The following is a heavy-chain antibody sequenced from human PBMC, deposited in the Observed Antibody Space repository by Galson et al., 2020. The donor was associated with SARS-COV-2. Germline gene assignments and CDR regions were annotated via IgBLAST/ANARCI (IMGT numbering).Heavy chain of an antibody. Sequence: SETLSLTCTVSGGSISSGNYYWSWIRQPAGKGLEWIGRIYKSGNTNYNPSLWSQVTISVDTSKNQFSLKLRSVTAADTAVYYCARGNSPWVTIFGIGTGPWGMDVWGQGTAVTVSS. V-gene: IGHV4-61*02. CDR3: ARGNSPWVTIFGIGTGPWGMDV. CDR1: GGSISSGNYY. J-gene: IGHJ6*02. CDR2: IYKSGNT. D-gene: IGHD3-3*01.